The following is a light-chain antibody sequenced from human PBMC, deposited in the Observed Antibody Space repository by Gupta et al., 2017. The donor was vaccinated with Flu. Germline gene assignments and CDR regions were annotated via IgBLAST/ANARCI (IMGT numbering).Light chain of an antibody. CDR1: NIGSYS. CDR2: DDA. Sequence: SYVLTQPPSVSVAPGQTARITCGGDNIGSYSVPWYRQKPGQAPVLVLYDDAGRPSGIPERFSGSNSGNTATLTISRVEVGDEADYYCQMWDSRTDHRTFGGGTKLAVL. CDR3: QMWDSRTDHRT. V-gene: IGLV3-21*02. J-gene: IGLJ2*01.